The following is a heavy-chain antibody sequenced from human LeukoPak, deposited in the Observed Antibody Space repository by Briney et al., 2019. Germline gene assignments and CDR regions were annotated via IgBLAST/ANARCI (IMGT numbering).Heavy chain of an antibody. Sequence: GGFLRLSCAASGFTFDNFALHWVRQAPGKGLEWVALISYDGTTKFYADSVGGRFTVSRDNSENTLYLEMNSLRLEDTAVYYCARGPLSGYEDYWGQGILVAVSS. CDR3: ARGPLSGYEDY. J-gene: IGHJ4*02. D-gene: IGHD5-12*01. CDR1: GFTFDNFA. V-gene: IGHV3-30-3*01. CDR2: ISYDGTTK.